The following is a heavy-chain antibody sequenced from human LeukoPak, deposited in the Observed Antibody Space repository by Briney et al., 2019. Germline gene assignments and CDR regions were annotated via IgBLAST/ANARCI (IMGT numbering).Heavy chain of an antibody. CDR1: GFTVSSNY. CDR2: IWYDGSNK. D-gene: IGHD2/OR15-2a*01. CDR3: AREGPRGNSQFDY. Sequence: GGSLRLSCAASGFTVSSNYMSWVRQAPGKGLEWVALIWYDGSNKYYTDSVKGRLTISRDNSKNTLYLQMNSLRAEDTAIYYCAREGPRGNSQFDYWGQGTLVTVSS. V-gene: IGHV3-33*08. J-gene: IGHJ4*02.